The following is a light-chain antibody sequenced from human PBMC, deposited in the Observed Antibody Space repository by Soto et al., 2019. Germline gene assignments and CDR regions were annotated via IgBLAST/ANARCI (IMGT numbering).Light chain of an antibody. CDR1: SSDVGTYDY. CDR3: HSHTNNRSLV. V-gene: IGLV2-14*01. Sequence: QSALTQPASVTGSPGQSITISCTGSSSDVGTYDYVSWYQQHPGKAPKLMIYEVNNRPSGVSDRFSGSKSGNTASLNISGLQAEHEDDYYCHSHTNNRSLVFGGGTKLTVL. CDR2: EVN. J-gene: IGLJ2*01.